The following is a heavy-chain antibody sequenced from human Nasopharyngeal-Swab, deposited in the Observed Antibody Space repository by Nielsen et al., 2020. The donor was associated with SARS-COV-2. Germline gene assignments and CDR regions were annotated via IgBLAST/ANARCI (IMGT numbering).Heavy chain of an antibody. D-gene: IGHD3-22*01. CDR1: GGSIGSGSYY. J-gene: IGHJ4*02. CDR2: IYTSGST. V-gene: IGHV4-61*02. CDR3: ARVYYDSSGYRED. Sequence: SEILSLTCTVSGGSIGSGSYYWSWIRQPAGKGLEWIGRIYTSGSTNYNPSLKSRVTISVDTSKNQFSLKLSSVTAADTAVYYCARVYYDSSGYREDWGQGTLVTVSS.